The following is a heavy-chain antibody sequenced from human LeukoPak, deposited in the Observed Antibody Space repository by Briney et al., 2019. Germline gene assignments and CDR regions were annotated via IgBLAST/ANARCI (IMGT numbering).Heavy chain of an antibody. Sequence: PSETLSLTCTASGVSIRSYYWGWIRQPPGRGLEWIGYIHYSESTKYNPSLKSRVTMSVDTSKNQFPLKLSSVTAADTAVYYCASRSGSFSDALDIWGQGTLVTVSS. V-gene: IGHV4-59*08. CDR2: IHYSEST. CDR1: GVSIRSYY. D-gene: IGHD3-10*01. J-gene: IGHJ3*02. CDR3: ASRSGSFSDALDI.